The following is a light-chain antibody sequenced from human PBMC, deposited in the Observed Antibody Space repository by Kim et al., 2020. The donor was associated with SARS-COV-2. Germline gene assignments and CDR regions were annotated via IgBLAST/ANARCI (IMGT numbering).Light chain of an antibody. V-gene: IGLV1-40*01. CDR3: QSYDSSLSGGV. J-gene: IGLJ3*02. CDR1: SSNIGAGYD. Sequence: QRVTISCTGSSSNIGAGYDVHWYRQIPGTAPRLLIYGNNNRPSGVPDRFSGSKSATSASLAITGLQAEDEADYYCQSYDSSLSGGVFGGGTKVTVL. CDR2: GNN.